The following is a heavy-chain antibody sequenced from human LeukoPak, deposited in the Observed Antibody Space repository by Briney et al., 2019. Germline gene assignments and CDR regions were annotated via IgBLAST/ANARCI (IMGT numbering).Heavy chain of an antibody. CDR2: VSSGGSST. CDR1: GFTFRTYG. V-gene: IGHV3-23*01. J-gene: IGHJ4*02. D-gene: IGHD3-10*01. CDR3: AKYGSGLRDY. Sequence: PGGSLRLSCAASGFTFRTYGFSWVRQAPGKGLEWVSTVSSGGSSTYYADSVKGRFTISRDNSKNTLYLQMNRLRAEDTAVYYCAKYGSGLRDYWGQGTLVTVSS.